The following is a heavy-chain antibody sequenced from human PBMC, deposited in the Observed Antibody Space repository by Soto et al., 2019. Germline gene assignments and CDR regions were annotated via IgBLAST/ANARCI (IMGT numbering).Heavy chain of an antibody. V-gene: IGHV3-7*01. J-gene: IGHJ6*03. CDR3: AREDLPTNCSGGSCQFPDYYYYYMDV. CDR2: IKQDGSEK. D-gene: IGHD2-15*01. Sequence: GGSLRLSCAASGFTFSSYWMSWVRQAPGKGLEWVANIKQDGSEKYYVDSVKGRFTISRDNAKNSLYLQMNSLRAEDTAVYYCAREDLPTNCSGGSCQFPDYYYYYMDVWGKGTTVTVSS. CDR1: GFTFSSYW.